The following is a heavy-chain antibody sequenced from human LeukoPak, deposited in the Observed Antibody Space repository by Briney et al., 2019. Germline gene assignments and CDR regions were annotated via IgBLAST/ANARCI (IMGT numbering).Heavy chain of an antibody. Sequence: GGYLRLSCAASGFTFSNYWMSWVRQAPGKGLEWVANIKEDGSEKSYVDSVKGRFTISRDNAKNSLYLQMNSLRAEDTAVYYCARVSAGDYPDYWGQGTLVTVSS. CDR3: ARVSAGDYPDY. CDR2: IKEDGSEK. V-gene: IGHV3-7*03. J-gene: IGHJ4*02. CDR1: GFTFSNYW. D-gene: IGHD7-27*01.